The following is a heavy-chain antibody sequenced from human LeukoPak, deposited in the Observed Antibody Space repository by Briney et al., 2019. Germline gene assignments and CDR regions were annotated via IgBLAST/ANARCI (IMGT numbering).Heavy chain of an antibody. Sequence: SETLSLTCAVSGYSISNGYYWAWIRQPPGRGLEWIGSLYHSDSAYYNTSLRSRVSMSVDTSKNQFSLTLSFVTAADTAVHYCARQHDSYYYYYIDVWGSGTTVTVSS. J-gene: IGHJ6*03. CDR2: LYHSDSA. V-gene: IGHV4-38-2*01. CDR3: ARQHDSYYYYYIDV. CDR1: GYSISNGYY.